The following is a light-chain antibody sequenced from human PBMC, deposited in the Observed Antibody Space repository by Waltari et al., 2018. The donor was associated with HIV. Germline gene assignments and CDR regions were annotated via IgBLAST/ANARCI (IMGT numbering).Light chain of an antibody. V-gene: IGKV1-5*03. CDR2: KAS. J-gene: IGKJ1*01. CDR1: RSISAW. CDR3: HHYYTPMWT. Sequence: DIQMTQSPSTLSASVGDRVTITCRACRSISAWLAWYQQKPGKAPNLLIYKASTLESGVPSRFSGSGSGTEFTLTIASLQPDDFATYYCHHYYTPMWTFGQGTKVEIK.